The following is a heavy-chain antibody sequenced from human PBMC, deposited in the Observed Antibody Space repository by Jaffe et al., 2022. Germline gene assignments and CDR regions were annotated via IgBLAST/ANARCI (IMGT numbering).Heavy chain of an antibody. CDR3: AADQPENYGSGSYPAYLDV. CDR1: GFTFTSSA. J-gene: IGHJ6*03. V-gene: IGHV1-58*01. Sequence: QMQLVQSGPEVKKPGTSVKVSCKASGFTFTSSAVQWVRQARGQRLEWIGWIVVGSGNTNYAQKFQERVTITRDMSTSTAYMELSSLRSEDTAVYYCAADQPENYGSGSYPAYLDVWGKGTTVTVSS. D-gene: IGHD3-10*01. CDR2: IVVGSGNT.